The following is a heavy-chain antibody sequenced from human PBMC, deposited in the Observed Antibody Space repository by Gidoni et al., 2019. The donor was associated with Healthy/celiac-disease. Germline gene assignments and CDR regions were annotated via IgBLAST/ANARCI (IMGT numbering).Heavy chain of an antibody. J-gene: IGHJ3*02. CDR2: ISYDGSNK. V-gene: IGHV3-30-3*01. CDR3: ARDQYYDFWSGYYTAFDI. D-gene: IGHD3-3*01. CDR1: GFTFSRYA. Sequence: QVQLVESGGGVVQPGRSLRLSCAASGFTFSRYAMHWVRQAPGKGLEWVAVISYDGSNKYYADSVKGRFTISRDNSKNTLYLQMNSLRAEDTAVYYCARDQYYDFWSGYYTAFDIWGQGTMVTVSS.